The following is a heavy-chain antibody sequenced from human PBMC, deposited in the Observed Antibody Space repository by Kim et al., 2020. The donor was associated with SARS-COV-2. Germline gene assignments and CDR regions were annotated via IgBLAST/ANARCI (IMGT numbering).Heavy chain of an antibody. D-gene: IGHD2-15*01. CDR3: ARGVAPTTHYYGMDV. J-gene: IGHJ6*02. CDR1: GYTFTSYG. CDR2: ISAYNGNT. Sequence: ASVRVSCKASGYTFTSYGISWVRQAPGQGLEWMGWISAYNGNTNYAQKLQGRVTMTTDTSTSTAYMELRSLRSDDTAVYYCARGVAPTTHYYGMDVWGQGTTVTVSS. V-gene: IGHV1-18*04.